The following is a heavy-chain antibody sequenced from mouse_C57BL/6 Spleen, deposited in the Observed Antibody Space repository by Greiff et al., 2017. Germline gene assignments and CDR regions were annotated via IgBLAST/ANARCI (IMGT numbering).Heavy chain of an antibody. CDR3: SYGYDEFAY. J-gene: IGHJ3*01. CDR2: MYPGSGNT. CDR1: GYTFTDYY. Sequence: QVQLQQSGAELVRPGASVKLSCKASGYTFTDYYINWVKQRPGQGLEWIARMYPGSGNTYYNEKFKGKATLTAEKSSSTAYMQLSSLTSEDSAVYFCSYGYDEFAYWGQGTLVTVSA. V-gene: IGHV1-76*01. D-gene: IGHD2-2*01.